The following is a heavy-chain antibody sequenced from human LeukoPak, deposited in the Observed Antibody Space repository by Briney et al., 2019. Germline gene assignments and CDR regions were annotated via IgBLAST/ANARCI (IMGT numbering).Heavy chain of an antibody. D-gene: IGHD3-16*01. CDR1: GGSFSGYY. J-gene: IGHJ5*02. V-gene: IGHV4-34*01. CDR3: ARGCLYYDYVWGSYSPGPPRTNWFDP. CDR2: INHSGST. Sequence: SETLSLTCAVYGGSFSGYYWSWIRQPPGKGLEWIGEINHSGSTNYNPSLKSRVTISVDTSKNQFSLKLSSVTAADTAVYYCARGCLYYDYVWGSYSPGPPRTNWFDPWGQGTLVTVSS.